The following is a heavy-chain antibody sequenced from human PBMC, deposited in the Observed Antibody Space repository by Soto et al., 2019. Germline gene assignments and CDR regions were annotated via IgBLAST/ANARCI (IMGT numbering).Heavy chain of an antibody. V-gene: IGHV3-23*01. CDR3: AKGPDPGAFDI. J-gene: IGHJ3*02. CDR2: FRGSGDGT. CDR1: GFTFSSYA. D-gene: IGHD3-10*01. Sequence: EVQLLESGGGLVQPGGSLRLSCAASGFTFSSYAMSWVRQAPGKGLEWVSTFRGSGDGTYYADSVHGRFTVSRDNSNNQLYLQMNGLRAEDRAVYYCAKGPDPGAFDIWGQGTMVTVSS.